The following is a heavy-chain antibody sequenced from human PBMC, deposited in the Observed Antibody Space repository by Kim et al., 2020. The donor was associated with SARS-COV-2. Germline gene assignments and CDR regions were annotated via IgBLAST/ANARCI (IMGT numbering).Heavy chain of an antibody. D-gene: IGHD3-10*01. CDR3: ARLLQGRVDY. CDR2: T. V-gene: IGHV4-39*01. J-gene: IGHJ4*02. Sequence: TYSNPSLKSRVTISVDTSKNQFSLKLSSVTAADTAVYYCARLLQGRVDYWGQGTLVTVSS.